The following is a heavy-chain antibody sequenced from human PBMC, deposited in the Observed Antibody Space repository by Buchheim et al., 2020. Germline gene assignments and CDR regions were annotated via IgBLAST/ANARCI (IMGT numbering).Heavy chain of an antibody. D-gene: IGHD1-14*01. Sequence: VQLLESGGGLVQPGGSLRLSCAASGLTFTSYAMNWVRQAPGKGLEWVAVIWSDGSNKYYADSVKGRFTISRDNSKNTLYLQMDSLRAEDTAVYYCASRSPALDYWGQGTL. V-gene: IGHV3-33*08. CDR2: IWSDGSNK. CDR3: ASRSPALDY. CDR1: GLTFTSYA. J-gene: IGHJ4*02.